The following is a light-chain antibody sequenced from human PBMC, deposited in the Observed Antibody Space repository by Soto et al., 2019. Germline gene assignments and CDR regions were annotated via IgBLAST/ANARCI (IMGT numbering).Light chain of an antibody. V-gene: IGLV2-8*01. CDR2: EVS. Sequence: QSALTQPPSASGSPGQSVTISCTGTSSDVGAYNYVSWYQQHPGKAPKLMIYEVSERPSGVPDRFSGSKSGHTASLTVSRLHAEDEADYYCSSYAGSNKDVFGTGTKLTVL. CDR1: SSDVGAYNY. CDR3: SSYAGSNKDV. J-gene: IGLJ1*01.